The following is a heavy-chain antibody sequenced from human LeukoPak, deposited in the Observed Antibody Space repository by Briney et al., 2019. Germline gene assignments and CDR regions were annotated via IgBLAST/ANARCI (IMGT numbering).Heavy chain of an antibody. V-gene: IGHV3-23*01. D-gene: IGHD6-13*01. CDR1: GFTFSSYA. CDR2: ISGSGGST. J-gene: IGHJ4*02. CDR3: AKLIGQPLATGSVLY. Sequence: GGSLRLSCAASGFTFSSYAMSWVRQAPGKGLEWVSAISGSGGSTYYADSVKGRFTISRDNSKNTLYLQMNSLRAEDTAVYYCAKLIGQPLATGSVLYWGQGTMVTVSS.